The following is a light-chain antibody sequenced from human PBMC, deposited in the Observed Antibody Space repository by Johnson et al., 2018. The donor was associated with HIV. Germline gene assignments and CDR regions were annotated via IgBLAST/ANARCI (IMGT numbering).Light chain of an antibody. J-gene: IGLJ1*01. CDR2: DNN. V-gene: IGLV1-51*01. CDR3: GTWDSSLSKV. CDR1: SSNIGNNY. Sequence: QLVLTQPPSVSAAPGQKVTISCSGSSSNIGNNYVSWYQQLPGTAPKLLIYDNNKQPSGIPDRFSGSKSGTSATLGITGLQTGDEADYYCGTWDSSLSKVFGTGTKVTVL.